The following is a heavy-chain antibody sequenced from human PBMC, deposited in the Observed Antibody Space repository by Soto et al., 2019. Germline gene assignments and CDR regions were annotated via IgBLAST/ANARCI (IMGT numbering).Heavy chain of an antibody. D-gene: IGHD3-10*01. CDR1: GYTFTSYA. CDR3: ARDSITMVRGVGWFDP. CDR2: INAGNGNT. Sequence: QVQLVQSGAEVKKPGASVKVSCKASGYTFTSYAMHWVRQAPGQRLEWMGWINAGNGNTKYSQKFQGRVTITRDTSASTAYMELSCLRSEDTAVYYCARDSITMVRGVGWFDPWGQGTLVTVSS. V-gene: IGHV1-3*01. J-gene: IGHJ5*02.